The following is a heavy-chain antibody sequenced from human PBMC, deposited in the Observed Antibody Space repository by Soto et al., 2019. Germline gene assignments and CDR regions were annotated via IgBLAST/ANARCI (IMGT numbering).Heavy chain of an antibody. Sequence: QVPLVQSGAEVKKPGASVKVSCKASGYTFTSYAMHWVRQAPGQRLEWMGWINAGNGNTKYSQKFQGRVTITRDTSASTAYMELSSLRSEDTAVYYCARGYSSGWSSELPFDYWGQGTLVTVSS. CDR1: GYTFTSYA. V-gene: IGHV1-3*01. CDR2: INAGNGNT. J-gene: IGHJ4*02. CDR3: ARGYSSGWSSELPFDY. D-gene: IGHD6-19*01.